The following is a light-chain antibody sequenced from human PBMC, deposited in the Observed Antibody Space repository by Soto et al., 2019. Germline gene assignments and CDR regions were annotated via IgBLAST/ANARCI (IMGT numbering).Light chain of an antibody. CDR1: QGISSE. V-gene: IGKV1D-13*01. CDR2: DAS. J-gene: IGKJ4*01. CDR3: QQFNDYPPLT. Sequence: AIQLTQSPSSLSASVGDRVTITCRASQGISSELAWYQQKPGKAPKLLIYDASSLESGVPSRFSGSGSGTDFTLTISSLQPEDFATYYCQQFNDYPPLTFGGGTKVDIK.